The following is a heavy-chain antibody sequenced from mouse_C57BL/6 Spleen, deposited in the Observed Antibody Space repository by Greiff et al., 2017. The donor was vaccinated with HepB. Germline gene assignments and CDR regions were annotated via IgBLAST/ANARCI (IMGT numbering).Heavy chain of an antibody. V-gene: IGHV1-61*01. CDR2: IYPSDSET. CDR3: ARREGYLADYYAMDY. D-gene: IGHD2-2*01. Sequence: QVQLQQPGAELVRPGSSVKLSCKASGYTFTSYWMDWVKQRPGQGLEWIGNIYPSDSETHYNQKFKDKATLTVDKSSSTAYMQRSSLTSEDSAVYYCARREGYLADYYAMDYWGQGTAVTVSS. J-gene: IGHJ4*01. CDR1: GYTFTSYW.